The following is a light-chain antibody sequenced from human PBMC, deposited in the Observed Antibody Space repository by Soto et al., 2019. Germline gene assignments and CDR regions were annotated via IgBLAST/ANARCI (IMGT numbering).Light chain of an antibody. CDR3: QQSYSTPRT. CDR1: QRISSF. Sequence: DIQMTQSPSSLSASVGDRGAITCRASQRISSFLNWYQQKPGKAPKVLIYAASTLQSGVPSRFSGSGSGTAFTLTISSLQPEDFATYYCQQSYSTPRTFGQGTKVDIK. CDR2: AAS. J-gene: IGKJ1*01. V-gene: IGKV1-39*01.